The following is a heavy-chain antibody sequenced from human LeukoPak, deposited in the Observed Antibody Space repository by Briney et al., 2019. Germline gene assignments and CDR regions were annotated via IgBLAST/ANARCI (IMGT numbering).Heavy chain of an antibody. CDR3: ARGYCGGDCDDAFDI. CDR1: GYTFTSYY. J-gene: IGHJ3*02. D-gene: IGHD2-21*02. Sequence: ASVKVSCKASGYTFTSYYMHWVRQAPGQGLEWMGWINPNSGGTNYAQKFQGRVTMTRDTSISTAYMELSRLRSDDTAVYYCARGYCGGDCDDAFDIWGQGTMVTVSS. V-gene: IGHV1-2*02. CDR2: INPNSGGT.